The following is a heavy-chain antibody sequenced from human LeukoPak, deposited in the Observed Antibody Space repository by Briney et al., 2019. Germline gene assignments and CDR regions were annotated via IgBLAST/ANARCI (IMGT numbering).Heavy chain of an antibody. D-gene: IGHD3-22*01. CDR3: ARLYYDSNGCPTLYFDY. V-gene: IGHV1-18*01. CDR1: GYTFISYG. Sequence: ASVKVSCKASGYTFISYGISWVRQAPGQGLEWMGWISTYNGHTNSAQELQGRVTMTTDTSTSTAYMELRSLRSDDTAVYYCARLYYDSNGCPTLYFDYWGQGTLVTVSS. J-gene: IGHJ4*02. CDR2: ISTYNGHT.